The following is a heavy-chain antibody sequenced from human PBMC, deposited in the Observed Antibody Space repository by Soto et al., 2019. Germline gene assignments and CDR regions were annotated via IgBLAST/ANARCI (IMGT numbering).Heavy chain of an antibody. Sequence: ASVKVSCKASGYTFTSYGISWVRQAPGQGLEWMGWISAYNGNTNYTQKLQGRVTMTTDTSTSTAYLELRSLRPEDAAVYSCARDPKDSGGQHWAFNYFDSWGQRPLVTVSS. CDR2: ISAYNGNT. V-gene: IGHV1-18*04. D-gene: IGHD7-27*01. CDR3: ARDPKDSGGQHWAFNYFDS. J-gene: IGHJ4*02. CDR1: GYTFTSYG.